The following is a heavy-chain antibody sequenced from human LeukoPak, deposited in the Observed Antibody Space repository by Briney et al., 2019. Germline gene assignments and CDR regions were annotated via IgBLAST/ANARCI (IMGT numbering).Heavy chain of an antibody. CDR1: GFTFSSYA. CDR2: ISYDGSNK. V-gene: IGHV3-30*04. CDR3: ARDEEGDDYGDFFSY. D-gene: IGHD4-17*01. J-gene: IGHJ4*02. Sequence: GRSLRLSCAASGFTFSSYAMHWVRQAPGEGLEWVAVISYDGSNKYYADSVKGRFTISRDNSKNTLYLQMNSLRAEDTAVYYCARDEEGDDYGDFFSYWGQGTLVTVSS.